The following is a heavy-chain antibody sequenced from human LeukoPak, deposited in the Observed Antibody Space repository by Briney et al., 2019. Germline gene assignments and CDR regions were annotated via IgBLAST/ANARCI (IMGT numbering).Heavy chain of an antibody. J-gene: IGHJ4*02. D-gene: IGHD2-2*01. CDR2: MNPNSGDT. V-gene: IGHV1-8*01. CDR3: AGGVPRYCRSPGRASVGICGVY. Sequence: GASVKVSCKASGYTFSSYDINWVRQATGQGLEWMGWMNPNSGDTGYAQKFQGRVTMTRNTSISTAYMELSSLRSEDTAVYYCAGGVPRYCRSPGRASVGICGVYWGQGTLVTVSS. CDR1: GYTFSSYD.